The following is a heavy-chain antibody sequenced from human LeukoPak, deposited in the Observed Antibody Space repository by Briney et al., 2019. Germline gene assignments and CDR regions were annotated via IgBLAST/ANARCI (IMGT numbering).Heavy chain of an antibody. V-gene: IGHV1-18*01. D-gene: IGHD1-26*01. CDR3: ARSELYRSFDY. CDR1: GYTFTSYG. J-gene: IGHJ4*02. CDR2: ITAYNGNT. Sequence: GASVKVSCKASGYTFTSYGISWVRQAPGQGLEWMGWITAYNGNTNYAQKLQGRVTMTTDTSTSTAYMELRSLRSEDTAVYYCARSELYRSFDYWGQGTLVTVSS.